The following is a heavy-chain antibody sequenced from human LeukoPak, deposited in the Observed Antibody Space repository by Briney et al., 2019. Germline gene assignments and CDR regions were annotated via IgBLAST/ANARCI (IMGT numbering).Heavy chain of an antibody. D-gene: IGHD5-12*01. CDR3: ARDERAYSGYGLNWYFDL. Sequence: GGSLRLSCAASGFTFSSYSMNWVRQAPGKGLGWVSSISSSSSYIYYADSVKGRFTISRDNAKNSLYLQMNSLRAEDTAVYYWARDERAYSGYGLNWYFDLWGRGTLVTVSS. CDR2: ISSSSSYI. V-gene: IGHV3-21*01. J-gene: IGHJ2*01. CDR1: GFTFSSYS.